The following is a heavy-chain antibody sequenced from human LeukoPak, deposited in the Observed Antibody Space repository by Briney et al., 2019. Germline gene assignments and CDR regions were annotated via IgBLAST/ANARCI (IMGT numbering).Heavy chain of an antibody. J-gene: IGHJ6*04. Sequence: GGSLRLSCAASGFTFSSYAMSWVRQATGKGLEWVSAISGSGGSTYYADSVKGRFTISRDNSKNTLYLQMNSLRAEDTAVYYCAGSGSSYDYYYYGMDVWGKGTTVTVSS. D-gene: IGHD3-10*01. CDR3: AGSGSSYDYYYYGMDV. CDR1: GFTFSSYA. CDR2: ISGSGGST. V-gene: IGHV3-23*01.